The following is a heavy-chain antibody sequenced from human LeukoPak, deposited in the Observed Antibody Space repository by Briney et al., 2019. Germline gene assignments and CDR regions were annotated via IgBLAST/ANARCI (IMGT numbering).Heavy chain of an antibody. D-gene: IGHD1-26*01. V-gene: IGHV4-39*01. CDR2: IYYSGST. J-gene: IGHJ4*02. Sequence: SETLSLTCTVAGGSISSSSYYWGWLRQPPGKGLEWIGRIYYSGSTYYNPSLKRRVTISVDTPKNQFSLKRGSVAAADTAVYYCARLVGATTGHYWGQGALVTVSS. CDR1: GGSISSSSYY. CDR3: ARLVGATTGHY.